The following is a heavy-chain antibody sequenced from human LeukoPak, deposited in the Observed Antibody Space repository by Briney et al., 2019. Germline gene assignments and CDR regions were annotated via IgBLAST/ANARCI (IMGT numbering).Heavy chain of an antibody. CDR3: AKFLYAYYGSGTDY. CDR1: GFTFSHYA. J-gene: IGHJ4*02. CDR2: ISYSGNNY. V-gene: IGHV3-30*18. D-gene: IGHD3-10*01. Sequence: HPGGSLRLSCSASGFTFSHYAMHWVRQAPGEGLQWVAFISYSGNNYYYADSVKGRFIISRDDSKNTLYVEMNSLRLDDTAVYYCAKFLYAYYGSGTDYWGQGTLVTVSS.